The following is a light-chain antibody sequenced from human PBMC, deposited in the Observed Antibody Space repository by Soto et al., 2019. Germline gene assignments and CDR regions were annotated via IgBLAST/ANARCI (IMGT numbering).Light chain of an antibody. Sequence: EIVLTQSPATLSLSPGERATLSCRASQSIGTYLAWYQQKPGQAPRLLIYDASNRATGIPARFSGSGSGTDFTLTISSLEPEDFAIYFCQQRSNWPRFTFGPGT. CDR3: QQRSNWPRFT. J-gene: IGKJ3*01. CDR1: QSIGTY. CDR2: DAS. V-gene: IGKV3-11*01.